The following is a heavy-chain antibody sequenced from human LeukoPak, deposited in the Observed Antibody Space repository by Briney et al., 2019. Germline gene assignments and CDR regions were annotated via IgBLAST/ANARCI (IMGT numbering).Heavy chain of an antibody. Sequence: SETLSLTCTVSGGSISSYYWSWIRQPPGKGLEWIGYIYYSGSTTYNPPLKSRVTISVDTSKTQFSLKLSSVTAADTAVYYCARDNLTYSSSWGRYYYYGMDVWGQGTTVTVSS. V-gene: IGHV4-59*01. CDR1: GGSISSYY. J-gene: IGHJ6*02. CDR3: ARDNLTYSSSWGRYYYYGMDV. CDR2: IYYSGST. D-gene: IGHD6-13*01.